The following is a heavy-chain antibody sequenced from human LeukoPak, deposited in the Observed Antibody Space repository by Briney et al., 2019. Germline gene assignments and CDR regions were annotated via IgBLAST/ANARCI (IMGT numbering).Heavy chain of an antibody. CDR2: IYYSGST. CDR1: GGSISSSSYY. Sequence: SETLSLTCTVSGGSISSSSYYWGWIRQPPGKGLEWIGSIYYSGSTYYNPSLKSRVTISVDTSKNQFSLKLSSVTAADTAVYYCARLGYSYGYFDYWGQGTLVTVSS. CDR3: ARLGYSYGYFDY. J-gene: IGHJ4*02. D-gene: IGHD5-18*01. V-gene: IGHV4-39*01.